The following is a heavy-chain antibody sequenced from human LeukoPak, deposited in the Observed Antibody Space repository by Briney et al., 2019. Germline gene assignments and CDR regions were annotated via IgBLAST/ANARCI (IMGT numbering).Heavy chain of an antibody. Sequence: SETLSLTCTVSGGSISDYYWSWLRQPPGKGLECIGYIYYSGSTNYNPSLKSRVTISIDTSKNQFSLKMSSVTAADTAMYYCASYDRSGKFGYWGQGTLVTVSS. CDR1: GGSISDYY. J-gene: IGHJ4*02. D-gene: IGHD3-22*01. V-gene: IGHV4-59*01. CDR2: IYYSGST. CDR3: ASYDRSGKFGY.